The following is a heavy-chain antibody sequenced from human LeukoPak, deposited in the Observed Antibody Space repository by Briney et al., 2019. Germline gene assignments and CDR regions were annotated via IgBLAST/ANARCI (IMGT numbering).Heavy chain of an antibody. CDR3: ARAGNYYYSSGYYSHFDY. V-gene: IGHV4-59*01. Sequence: SETLSLTCTVSGASISSDYWNWLRQPPGKGLEWLGHVYHSGSTNYNPSLKSRVTISVDTSKNQFSLKLSSVTAAVTAVYYCARAGNYYYSSGYYSHFDYWGQGTLVTVSS. CDR1: GASISSDY. D-gene: IGHD3-22*01. CDR2: VYHSGST. J-gene: IGHJ4*02.